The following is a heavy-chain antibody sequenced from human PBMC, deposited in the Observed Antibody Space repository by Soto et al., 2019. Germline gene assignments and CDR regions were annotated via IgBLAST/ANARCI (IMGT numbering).Heavy chain of an antibody. CDR1: GGTFSSYA. V-gene: IGHV1-69*06. Sequence: SVKVSCKASGGTFSSYAISWVRQAPGQGLEWMGGIIPIFGTANYAQKFQGRVTITADKSTSTAYMELSSLRSEDTAVYYCARDGSGSGGYYYYGMDVWGQGTT. J-gene: IGHJ6*02. CDR2: IIPIFGTA. D-gene: IGHD3-10*01. CDR3: ARDGSGSGGYYYYGMDV.